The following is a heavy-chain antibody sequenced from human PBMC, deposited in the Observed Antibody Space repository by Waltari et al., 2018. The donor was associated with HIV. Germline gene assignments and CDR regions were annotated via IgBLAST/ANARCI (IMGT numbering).Heavy chain of an antibody. CDR2: LRTEKSET. V-gene: IGHV1-24*01. CDR1: GDTLSALS. Sequence: QVHLIQSGAEVKKPGASVKVSCKVSGDTLSALSIHWLRQAPGKGLEWMGGLRTEKSETIYAQNFQGRFTMTEDTSADTPYMELRSLTSEYTAVYFYATGKWLVNRRDYYGLDVWGQGTTVSISS. CDR3: ATGKWLVNRRDYYGLDV. J-gene: IGHJ6*02. D-gene: IGHD6-19*01.